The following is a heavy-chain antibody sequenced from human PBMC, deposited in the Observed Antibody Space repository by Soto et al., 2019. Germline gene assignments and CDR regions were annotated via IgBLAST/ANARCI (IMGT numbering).Heavy chain of an antibody. D-gene: IGHD3-16*01. V-gene: IGHV3-30*19. CDR3: AEDRGGLALHFDY. Sequence: QVQLVESGGGVVQPGRSLRLSCAASGITVNSYGIHWVRQAPDKGLEWVAVMSDDGSSAYYADSVKGRFTISRDNSKNTLYLQMNSLRADYGAVYYCAEDRGGLALHFDYWGHGTLVVVSS. CDR2: MSDDGSSA. J-gene: IGHJ4*01. CDR1: GITVNSYG.